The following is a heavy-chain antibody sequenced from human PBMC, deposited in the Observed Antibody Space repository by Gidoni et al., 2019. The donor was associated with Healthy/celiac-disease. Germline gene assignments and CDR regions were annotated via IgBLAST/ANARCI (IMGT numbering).Heavy chain of an antibody. D-gene: IGHD3-22*01. CDR3: ATYYYDSSGYYLSFDY. CDR1: GYTFPGYY. CDR2: INPNSGGT. J-gene: IGHJ4*02. Sequence: QVQLVQSGAEVKKPGASGKVSCKASGYTFPGYYMHWVRQAPGQGLEWMGWINPNSGGTNYAQKFQGRVTMTRDTSISTAYMELSRLRSDDTAVYYCATYYYDSSGYYLSFDYWGQGTLVTVSS. V-gene: IGHV1-2*02.